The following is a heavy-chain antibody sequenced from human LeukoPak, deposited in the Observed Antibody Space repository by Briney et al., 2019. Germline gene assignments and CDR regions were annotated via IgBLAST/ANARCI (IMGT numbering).Heavy chain of an antibody. D-gene: IGHD2-21*01. Sequence: SETLSLTCTVSGGSSSRCYWSWIRQPPGKGLEWIGYIYYSGSTNYNPSLKSRVTISVDTSKNQFSLKLSSVTAADTAVYYCARRWGGGDGWGQGTLVTVSS. CDR3: ARRWGGGDG. CDR1: GGSSSRCY. CDR2: IYYSGST. J-gene: IGHJ4*02. V-gene: IGHV4-59*12.